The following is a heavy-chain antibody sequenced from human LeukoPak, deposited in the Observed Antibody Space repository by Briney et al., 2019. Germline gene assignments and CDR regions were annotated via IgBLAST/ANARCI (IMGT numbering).Heavy chain of an antibody. J-gene: IGHJ3*02. Sequence: SETLSLTCTVSGGSIGSYYWSWIRQPAGKGLEWIGRIYTSGSTNYNPSLKSRVTMSVDTSKNQFSLKLSSVTAADTAVYFCARDYQGYCSSTSCQKNAFDIWGQGTMVTVSS. D-gene: IGHD2-2*01. V-gene: IGHV4-4*07. CDR2: IYTSGST. CDR3: ARDYQGYCSSTSCQKNAFDI. CDR1: GGSIGSYY.